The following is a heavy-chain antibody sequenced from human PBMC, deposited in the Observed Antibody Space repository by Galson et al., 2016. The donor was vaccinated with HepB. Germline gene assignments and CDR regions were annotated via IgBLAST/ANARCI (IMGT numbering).Heavy chain of an antibody. V-gene: IGHV1-18*01. CDR3: ARDRQWLRESSHY. CDR2: ISTYNGNT. D-gene: IGHD3-10*01. CDR1: GYKFRSYG. Sequence: QSGAEVKKPGASVKVSCKASGYKFRSYGIDWVRQAPGQGLEWLGWISTYNGNTNYARKFQDRVTLTTDTSTNTVYMELRSLTSDDTAVYYCARDRQWLRESSHYWGQGTLLTVSS. J-gene: IGHJ4*02.